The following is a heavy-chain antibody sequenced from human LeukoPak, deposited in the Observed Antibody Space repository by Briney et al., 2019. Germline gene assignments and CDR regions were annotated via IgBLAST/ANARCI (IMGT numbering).Heavy chain of an antibody. V-gene: IGHV4-39*02. J-gene: IGHJ4*02. CDR3: ARDQGY. Sequence: SEILSLTCTVSGGSISSSSYYWGWIRQPPGKGLEWIGSIYYSGSTYYNPSLKSRVTISVDTSKDQFSLKLSSVTAADTAVYYCARDQGYWGQGTLVTVSS. CDR1: GGSISSSSYY. CDR2: IYYSGST.